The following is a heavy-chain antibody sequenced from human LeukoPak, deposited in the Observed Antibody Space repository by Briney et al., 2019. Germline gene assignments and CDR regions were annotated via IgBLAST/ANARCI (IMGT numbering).Heavy chain of an antibody. J-gene: IGHJ5*02. V-gene: IGHV3-48*03. CDR3: ARADSSGYYNWFDP. CDR2: ISSSGSTI. CDR1: GFTFSSYE. Sequence: PGGSLRLSCAASGFTFSSYEMNWVRQAPGKGLEWVSYISSSGSTIYYADSVKGRFTMSRDNAKNSLYLQMNSLRAEDTAVYYCARADSSGYYNWFDPWGQGTLVTVSS. D-gene: IGHD3-22*01.